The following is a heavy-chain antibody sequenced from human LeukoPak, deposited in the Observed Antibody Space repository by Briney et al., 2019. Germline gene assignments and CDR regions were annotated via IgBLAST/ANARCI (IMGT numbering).Heavy chain of an antibody. J-gene: IGHJ5*02. CDR1: GFTFSNYW. D-gene: IGHD3-10*01. V-gene: IGHV3-7*05. CDR3: VRGSSGTVVRGVAWAWFDP. Sequence: GGSLRLSCVASGFTFSNYWMTWVSQAPGKGLEWVANIKQDGSEKYFVDSVRGRFTISSDNAKDSLYLRMNSLRAEDTDVYYCVRGSSGTVVRGVAWAWFDPWGQGALVTVSS. CDR2: IKQDGSEK.